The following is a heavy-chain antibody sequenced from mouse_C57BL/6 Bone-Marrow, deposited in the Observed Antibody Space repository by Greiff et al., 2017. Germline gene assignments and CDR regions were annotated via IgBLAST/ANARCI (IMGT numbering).Heavy chain of an antibody. Sequence: QVQLKESGAELARPGASVKLSCKASGYTFTSYGISWVKQRTGQGLEWIGEISPRSGNTYYNEKFKGKATLTADKSSSTAYMELRSLTSEDSAVYFCARGWLYFDYWGQGTTLTVSS. CDR3: ARGWLYFDY. CDR2: ISPRSGNT. J-gene: IGHJ2*01. CDR1: GYTFTSYG. D-gene: IGHD2-3*01. V-gene: IGHV1-81*01.